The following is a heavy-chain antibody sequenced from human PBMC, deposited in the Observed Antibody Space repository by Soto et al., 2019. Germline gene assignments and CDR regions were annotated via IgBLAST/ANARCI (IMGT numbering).Heavy chain of an antibody. D-gene: IGHD3-3*01. CDR2: IKSKTDGGTT. CDR3: TTDLAYDFWSGFITQPQDAFDI. Sequence: GGSLRLSCAASGFTLSSYSMNWVRQAPGKGLEWVGRIKSKTDGGTTDYAAPVKGRFTISRDGSKNTLYLQMNSLKTEDTAVYYCTTDLAYDFWSGFITQPQDAFDIWGQGTMVTVSS. V-gene: IGHV3-15*07. CDR1: GFTLSSYS. J-gene: IGHJ3*02.